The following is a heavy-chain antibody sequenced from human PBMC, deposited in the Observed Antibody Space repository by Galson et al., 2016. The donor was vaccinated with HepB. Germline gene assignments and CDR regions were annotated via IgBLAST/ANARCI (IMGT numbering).Heavy chain of an antibody. D-gene: IGHD6-19*01. Sequence: SLRLSCAASGFTFSTYAMSWVRPAPGKGLEWVSTISGSGATTYYADSVKGRFTFSRDNSKNTLYLQMNSLRAEDTAIYYCAKGRCSGRGCDYFDYWGQGTLVTVSS. CDR1: GFTFSTYA. J-gene: IGHJ4*02. V-gene: IGHV3-23*01. CDR3: AKGRCSGRGCDYFDY. CDR2: ISGSGATT.